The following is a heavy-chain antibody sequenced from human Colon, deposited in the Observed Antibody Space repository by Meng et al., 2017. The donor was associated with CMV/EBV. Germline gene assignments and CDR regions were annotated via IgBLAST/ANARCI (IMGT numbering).Heavy chain of an antibody. CDR2: IYHSRST. Sequence: SETLSLTCTVSGDSISTGTYYWSWIRQHPGKGLEWIGYIYHSRSTSYNPSLKSRQTISVDTSKNHFSLNLTSVTAADTAVYYFARGGGYSGYDAPFDYWGQGTLVTVSS. D-gene: IGHD5-12*01. CDR3: ARGGGYSGYDAPFDY. V-gene: IGHV4-31*03. CDR1: GDSISTGTYY. J-gene: IGHJ4*02.